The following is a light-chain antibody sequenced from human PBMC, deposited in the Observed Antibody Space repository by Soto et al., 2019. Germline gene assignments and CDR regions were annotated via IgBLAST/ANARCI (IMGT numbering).Light chain of an antibody. CDR1: QSVSSY. CDR3: QQRINWRIT. Sequence: EIVLTQSPATLSLSPGERATLSCRTSQSVSSYFAWYQQKPGRAPRLLIYDASNRATVIPARFIGSGSGTDFTLTISSLEPEDFAVYYCQQRINWRITFGQGTRLEI. CDR2: DAS. J-gene: IGKJ5*01. V-gene: IGKV3-11*01.